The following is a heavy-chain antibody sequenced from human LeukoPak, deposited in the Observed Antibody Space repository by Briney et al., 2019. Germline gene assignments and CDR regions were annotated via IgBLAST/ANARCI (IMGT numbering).Heavy chain of an antibody. Sequence: ASVKVSCRASGYTFTSYGISWVRQAPGQGLEWMGWISAYNGNTNYAQKLQGRVTMTTGTSTSTAYMELRSLRSDDTAVYYCARDLNFDIVVVVAAFDYWGQGTLVTVSS. J-gene: IGHJ4*02. D-gene: IGHD2-15*01. CDR3: ARDLNFDIVVVVAAFDY. CDR2: ISAYNGNT. CDR1: GYTFTSYG. V-gene: IGHV1-18*01.